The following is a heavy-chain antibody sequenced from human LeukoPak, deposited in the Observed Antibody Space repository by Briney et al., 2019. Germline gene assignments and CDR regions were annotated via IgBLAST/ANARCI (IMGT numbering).Heavy chain of an antibody. J-gene: IGHJ4*02. D-gene: IGHD3-22*01. CDR2: IKHDASEK. Sequence: GGSLRLSCAASGFNFNTYWMSWVRQAPGKGLEWVANIKHDASEKYFMESLKGRFTISRDNAKNSLYLQMNSLRAEDTAVYYCARGYYDSNAQLFDYWGQGTLVTVSS. V-gene: IGHV3-7*01. CDR1: GFNFNTYW. CDR3: ARGYYDSNAQLFDY.